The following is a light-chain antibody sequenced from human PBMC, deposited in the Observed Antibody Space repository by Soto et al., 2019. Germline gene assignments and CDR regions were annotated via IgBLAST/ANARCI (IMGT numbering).Light chain of an antibody. CDR1: NSDVGGYNY. J-gene: IGLJ1*01. Sequence: LTQPPSSYGSPGQSVAISCTGTNSDVGGYNYVSWYQQHPGKAPKLMIYDVNKRPSGVPDRFSGSKSGDTASLTVSGLQAEDEADYYCSSYAGSTTFDVFGTGTKATVL. V-gene: IGLV2-8*01. CDR2: DVN. CDR3: SSYAGSTTFDV.